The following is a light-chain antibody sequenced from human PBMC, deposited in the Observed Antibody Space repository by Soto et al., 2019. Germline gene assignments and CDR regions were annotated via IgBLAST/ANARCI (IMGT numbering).Light chain of an antibody. CDR3: QQYNTYSPLWT. V-gene: IGKV1-5*03. CDR1: QSITNC. CDR2: KAS. J-gene: IGKJ1*01. Sequence: DIQMTQSPSTLSASVGDTVTITCRASQSITNCLAWYQHKPGQAPKLLIYKASTLESGVPSRFSGSGSGTEFTLTISSLQPDDFATYYCQQYNTYSPLWTFGQGTKVEVK.